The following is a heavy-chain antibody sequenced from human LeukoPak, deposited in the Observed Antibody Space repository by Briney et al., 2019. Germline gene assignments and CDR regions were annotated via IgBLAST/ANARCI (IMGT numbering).Heavy chain of an antibody. CDR1: GFAFPTYA. D-gene: IGHD1/OR15-1a*01. V-gene: IGHV3-23*01. J-gene: IGHJ3*02. Sequence: GGSLRLSCVASGFAFPTYAMMWVRQVPGRGLEWVSSIRVSDGARFYADSVKGRFTMSRDNPKNTLFLQMNSLRPEDTAVYYCAKEPRWEQLHSFDIWGQGTTVTVSS. CDR3: AKEPRWEQLHSFDI. CDR2: IRVSDGAR.